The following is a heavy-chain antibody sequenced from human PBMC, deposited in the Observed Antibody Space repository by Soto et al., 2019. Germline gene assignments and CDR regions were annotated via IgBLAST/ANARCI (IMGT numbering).Heavy chain of an antibody. D-gene: IGHD5-18*01. CDR2: LYSSGTT. CDR1: GFIVTNSY. Sequence: EVQLVETGGGLIQPGGSLRLSCTVSGFIVTNSYINWVRQAPGKGLEWVSILYSSGTTYYADSVRGRFTVSRDDSKNTLFLQMNSLRADDTAVYYCARDWSKFSYNSPYYYAMDAWGQGTTVTVSS. CDR3: ARDWSKFSYNSPYYYAMDA. J-gene: IGHJ6*02. V-gene: IGHV3-53*02.